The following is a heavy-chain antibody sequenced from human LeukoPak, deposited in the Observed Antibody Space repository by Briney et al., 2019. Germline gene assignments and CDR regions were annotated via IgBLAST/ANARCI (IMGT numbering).Heavy chain of an antibody. D-gene: IGHD1-26*01. CDR1: GYTFTSYD. J-gene: IGHJ4*02. Sequence: ASVKVSCKASGYTFTSYDINWVRQATGQGLEWMGWMNPNSGNTGYAQKFQGRVTMTRNTSISTAYMELSSLRSEDTAVYYCACELSNRENFDYWGQGTLVTVSS. CDR2: MNPNSGNT. V-gene: IGHV1-8*01. CDR3: ACELSNRENFDY.